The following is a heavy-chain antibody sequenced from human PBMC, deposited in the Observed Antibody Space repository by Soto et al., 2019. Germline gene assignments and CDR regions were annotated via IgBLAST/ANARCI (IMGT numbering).Heavy chain of an antibody. Sequence: GGSVKVSCKASGGTFINHAFSWVRQAPGQGLEWMGGIIPMFGTADYSQKFQGRVTITADESTTTAHMELSSLRSDDSAVYYCARDDATYCGGDCYRYFFYGLDVWGQGTTVTVSS. CDR1: GGTFINHA. D-gene: IGHD2-21*02. CDR2: IIPMFGTA. J-gene: IGHJ6*02. CDR3: ARDDATYCGGDCYRYFFYGLDV. V-gene: IGHV1-69*13.